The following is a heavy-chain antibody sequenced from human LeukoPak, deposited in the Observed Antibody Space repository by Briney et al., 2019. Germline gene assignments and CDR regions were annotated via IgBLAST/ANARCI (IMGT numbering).Heavy chain of an antibody. D-gene: IGHD5-18*01. CDR3: AKDAEKYSYGFVAFDI. Sequence: PGGSLRLSCAASGFTFSSYGMHWVRQAPGKWLEWVAVISYDGSNKYYADSVKGRFTISRDNSKNTLYLQMNSLRAEDTAVYYCAKDAEKYSYGFVAFDIWGQGTMVTVSS. V-gene: IGHV3-30*18. J-gene: IGHJ3*02. CDR2: ISYDGSNK. CDR1: GFTFSSYG.